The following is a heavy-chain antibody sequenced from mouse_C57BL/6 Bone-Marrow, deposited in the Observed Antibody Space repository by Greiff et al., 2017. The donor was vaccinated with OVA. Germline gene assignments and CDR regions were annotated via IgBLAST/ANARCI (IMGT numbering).Heavy chain of an antibody. V-gene: IGHV1-59*01. CDR3: ARPEGGETAQADY. D-gene: IGHD3-2*02. CDR2: IDPSDSYT. Sequence: QVQLQQPGAELVRPGTSVKLSCKASGYTFTSYWMHWVKQRPGQGLEWIGVIDPSDSYTNYNQKFKGKATLTVDTSSSTAYMQLSSLTSEDSAVYYCARPEGGETAQADYWGQGTTLTVSS. J-gene: IGHJ2*01. CDR1: GYTFTSYW.